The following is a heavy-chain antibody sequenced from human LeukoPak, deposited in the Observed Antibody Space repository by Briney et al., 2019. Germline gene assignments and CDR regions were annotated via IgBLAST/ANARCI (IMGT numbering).Heavy chain of an antibody. V-gene: IGHV3-53*01. CDR3: ARWGLVRGVITSHDAFDI. J-gene: IGHJ3*02. CDR2: IYSGGST. CDR1: GFTVSSNY. Sequence: PGGSLRLSCAASGFTVSSNYMSWVRQAPGKGLEWVSVIYSGGSTYYADSVKGRFTISRDNSKNTLYLQMNSLRAEDTAVYYCARWGLVRGVITSHDAFDIWGQGTMVTVSS. D-gene: IGHD3-10*01.